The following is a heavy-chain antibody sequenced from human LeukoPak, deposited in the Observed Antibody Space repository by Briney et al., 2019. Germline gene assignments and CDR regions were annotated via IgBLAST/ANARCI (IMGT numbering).Heavy chain of an antibody. Sequence: PGGSLRLSCTVFGFTFSDSYMSWIRQAPGRGLEWVSTISGSGNTIFYADSVKGRFTISRDNAKDSLYLQMNSMRVEDTAVYFCSRVPPPPIALAGRGAFDIWGQGTMVTVSS. D-gene: IGHD6-19*01. J-gene: IGHJ3*02. CDR2: ISGSGNTI. CDR3: SRVPPPPIALAGRGAFDI. V-gene: IGHV3-11*01. CDR1: GFTFSDSY.